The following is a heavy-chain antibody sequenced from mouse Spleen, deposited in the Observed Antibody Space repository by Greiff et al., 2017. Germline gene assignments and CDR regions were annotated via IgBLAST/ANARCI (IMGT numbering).Heavy chain of an antibody. CDR2: ISSGSSTI. CDR3: ARETLYEDYFDY. Sequence: EVQRVESGGGLVKPGGSLKLSCAASGFTFSDYGMHWVRQAPEKGLEWVAYISSGSSTIYYADTVKGRFNISRDNAKNTLFLQMTSLRSEDTAMYYCARETLYEDYFDYWGQGTTLTVSS. J-gene: IGHJ2*01. D-gene: IGHD2-3*01. CDR1: GFTFSDYG. V-gene: IGHV5-17*01.